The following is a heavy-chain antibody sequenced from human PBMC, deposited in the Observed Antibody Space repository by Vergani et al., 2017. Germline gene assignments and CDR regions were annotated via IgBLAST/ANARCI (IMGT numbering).Heavy chain of an antibody. CDR2: ISGSGGST. J-gene: IGHJ4*02. CDR3: AKVNGYYYDSSGYYYDY. CDR1: GFTFSSYA. Sequence: EVQLLESGGGLVQPWGSLRLSCAASGFTFSSYAMSWVRQAPGKGLEWVSAISGSGGSTYYADSVKGRFTISRDNSKNTLYLQMNSLRAEDTAVYYCAKVNGYYYDSSGYYYDYWGQGTLVTVSS. D-gene: IGHD3-22*01. V-gene: IGHV3-23*01.